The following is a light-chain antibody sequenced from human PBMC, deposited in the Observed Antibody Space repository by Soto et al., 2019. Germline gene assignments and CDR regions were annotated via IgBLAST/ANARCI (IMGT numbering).Light chain of an antibody. CDR3: QQYGGSSYT. J-gene: IGKJ2*01. Sequence: EIVLTQSPGTLSLSPGEKATLSCRASQSVSSSDLAWYQQKPGQAPRLLIYTTSSRATGVPDRFSGRGSGTDFTLTISRLEPEDFAVYYCQQYGGSSYTFGQGTRLEIK. V-gene: IGKV3-20*01. CDR2: TTS. CDR1: QSVSSSD.